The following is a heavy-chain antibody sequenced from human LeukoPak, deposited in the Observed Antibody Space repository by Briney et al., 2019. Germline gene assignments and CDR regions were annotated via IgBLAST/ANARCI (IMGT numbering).Heavy chain of an antibody. Sequence: PSETLSLTCTVSGGSISSYYWSWIRQPPGKGLEWIGYIYYSGSTNYNPSLKSRVTISVDTSKNQFSLKLSSVTAADTAVYYCARSDSSSWFTPFDYWGQGTLVTVSS. CDR2: IYYSGST. D-gene: IGHD6-13*01. CDR3: ARSDSSSWFTPFDY. J-gene: IGHJ4*02. CDR1: GGSISSYY. V-gene: IGHV4-59*01.